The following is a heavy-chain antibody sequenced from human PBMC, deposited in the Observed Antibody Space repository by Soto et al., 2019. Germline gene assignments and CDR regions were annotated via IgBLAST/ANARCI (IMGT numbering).Heavy chain of an antibody. V-gene: IGHV3-21*06. D-gene: IGHD4-17*01. CDR2: IHRASTYI. CDR3: ARRAVTTYHFFDY. CDR1: GFTFSSFD. J-gene: IGHJ4*02. Sequence: GGSLRLSCATSGFTFSSFDMDWVRQAPGKGLEWVSSIHRASTYIYYADSVRGRFTISRDNAKSSLYLQMNSLTVEDTAVYYCARRAVTTYHFFDYWGQGALVTVSS.